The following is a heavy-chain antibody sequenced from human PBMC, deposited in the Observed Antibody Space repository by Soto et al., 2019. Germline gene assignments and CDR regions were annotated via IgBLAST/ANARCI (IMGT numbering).Heavy chain of an antibody. CDR2: KYDTGST. CDR3: ARGWSSSWPY. V-gene: IGHV4-59*01. CDR1: SGSIISYF. D-gene: IGHD6-13*01. J-gene: IGHJ4*02. Sequence: PSETLSLTCTFSSGSIISYFWSWIRQAPGKGLEWIAFKYDTGSTNYNPSLKDRVSISVDASKNQISLTVNSVTAADTAVYYCARGWSSSWPYWGQGILVTVSS.